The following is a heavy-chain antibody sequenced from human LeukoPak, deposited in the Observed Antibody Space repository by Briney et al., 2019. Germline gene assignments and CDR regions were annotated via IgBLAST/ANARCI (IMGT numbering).Heavy chain of an antibody. V-gene: IGHV3-11*01. J-gene: IGHJ5*02. CDR3: ASYVWGSYRSSWFDP. CDR1: GFTFSDYY. CDR2: ISSSGSTI. D-gene: IGHD3-16*02. Sequence: GGSLRLSCAASGFTFSDYYMSWIRQAPGKGLEWVSYISSSGSTIYYADSVKGRFTISRDNAKNSLYLQMNSLRAEDTAVYYCASYVWGSYRSSWFDPWGQGTLVTVSS.